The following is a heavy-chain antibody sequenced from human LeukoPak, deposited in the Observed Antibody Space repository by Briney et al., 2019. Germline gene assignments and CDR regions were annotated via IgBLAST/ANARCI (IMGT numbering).Heavy chain of an antibody. J-gene: IGHJ4*02. V-gene: IGHV3-48*02. D-gene: IGHD3-10*01. CDR2: ISSSSDTI. Sequence: GRSLRLSCAASGFTFSSYSMNWVRQAPGKGLEWVSYISSSSDTIYYADSVKGRFTISRDNAKRSLYLQMNSLRDEDTAVYYCARGRVTMVRGVLNDYWGQGTLVTVSS. CDR3: ARGRVTMVRGVLNDY. CDR1: GFTFSSYS.